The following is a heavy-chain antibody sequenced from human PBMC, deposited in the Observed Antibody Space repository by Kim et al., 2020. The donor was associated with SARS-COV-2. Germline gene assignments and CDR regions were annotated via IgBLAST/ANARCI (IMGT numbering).Heavy chain of an antibody. CDR2: ISSSSSTI. D-gene: IGHD2-2*01. CDR1: GFTFSSYS. V-gene: IGHV3-48*02. CDR3: ARVCSSTSCYWGYRPFFDY. J-gene: IGHJ4*02. Sequence: GGSLRLSCAASGFTFSSYSMNWVRQAPGKGLEWVSYISSSSSTIYYADSVKGRFTISRDNAKNSLYLQMNSLRDEDTAVYYCARVCSSTSCYWGYRPFFDYWGQGTLVTVSS.